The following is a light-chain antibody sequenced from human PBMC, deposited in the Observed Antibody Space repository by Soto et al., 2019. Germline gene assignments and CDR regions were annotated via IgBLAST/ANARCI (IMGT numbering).Light chain of an antibody. Sequence: QSALTQSASVSGSPGQSITISCTGTSSDVGGYKYVSWYQQYPGKAPKLLIYEVSNRPSGVSNRFSGSKSGNTASLTISGLQAEDEADYYCSSYTSSTTRVFGGGTKLTVL. V-gene: IGLV2-14*01. J-gene: IGLJ3*02. CDR2: EVS. CDR1: SSDVGGYKY. CDR3: SSYTSSTTRV.